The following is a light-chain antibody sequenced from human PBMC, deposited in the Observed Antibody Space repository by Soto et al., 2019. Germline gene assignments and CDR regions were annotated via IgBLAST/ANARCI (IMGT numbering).Light chain of an antibody. CDR2: WAS. V-gene: IGKV4-1*01. CDR1: QSVLYSSNNKNY. Sequence: DIVMTQSPDSLAVSLGERATINCKSSQSVLYSSNNKNYLAWYQQKPGQPPKLLIFWASSRKSGVPDRFSVSGSGTDFTLTISSLQAEDVAVYYCQQYYSTPRTFGQRTKWEI. J-gene: IGKJ1*01. CDR3: QQYYSTPRT.